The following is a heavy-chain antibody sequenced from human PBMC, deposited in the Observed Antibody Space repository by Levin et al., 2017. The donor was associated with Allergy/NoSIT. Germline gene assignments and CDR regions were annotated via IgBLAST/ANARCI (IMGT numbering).Heavy chain of an antibody. Sequence: GESLKISCAASGFTFSSYWMHWVRQAPGKGLVWVSRINSDGSSTSYADSVKGRFTISRDNAKNTLYLQMNSLRAEDTAVYYCARGGYCSGGSCYSAFDWFDPWGQGTLVTVSS. D-gene: IGHD2-15*01. CDR3: ARGGYCSGGSCYSAFDWFDP. CDR1: GFTFSSYW. CDR2: INSDGSST. J-gene: IGHJ5*02. V-gene: IGHV3-74*01.